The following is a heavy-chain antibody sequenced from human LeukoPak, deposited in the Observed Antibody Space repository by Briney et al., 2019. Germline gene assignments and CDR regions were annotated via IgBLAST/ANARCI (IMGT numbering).Heavy chain of an antibody. CDR2: IIPIFDTT. D-gene: IGHD6-13*01. V-gene: IGHV1-69*13. CDR1: GGTFSNYA. J-gene: IGHJ5*02. CDR3: ARGALSADQRFDP. Sequence: GASVKVSCNASGGTFSNYAINWVRQAPGQGLEWMGGIIPIFDTTSYAQKFQGRLTITADESTSTAYMELSSLRSEDTAVYYCARGALSADQRFDPWGQGTLVTVSS.